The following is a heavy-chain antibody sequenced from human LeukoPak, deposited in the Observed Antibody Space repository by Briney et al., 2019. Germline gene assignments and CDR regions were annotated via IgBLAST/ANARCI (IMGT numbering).Heavy chain of an antibody. D-gene: IGHD6-13*01. J-gene: IGHJ5*02. CDR2: ISAYNGDT. CDR3: VRDPTAAASTDDWFDP. Sequence: ASVKVSCKASGYTFTSSGISWVRQAPGQGLEWVGWISAYNGDTNSAQKLQGRVSMTTDTSTNTAYMELRSLRSDDTAVYYCVRDPTAAASTDDWFDPWGQGTLVTVSS. CDR1: GYTFTSSG. V-gene: IGHV1-18*01.